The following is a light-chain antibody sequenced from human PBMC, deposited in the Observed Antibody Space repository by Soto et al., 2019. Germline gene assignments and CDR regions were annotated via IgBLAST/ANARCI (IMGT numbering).Light chain of an antibody. CDR1: SSDVGGYDF. V-gene: IGLV2-14*01. CDR3: SSFTSDRIYV. J-gene: IGLJ1*01. Sequence: QSALTQPASVSGSPGQSITISCTGTSSDVGGYDFVSWYQHHPGKAPRLIIYQVTNRPSGVSDRFSGSKSGNTASLTISGLQAEDEADYYCSSFTSDRIYVFGPGTKLTVL. CDR2: QVT.